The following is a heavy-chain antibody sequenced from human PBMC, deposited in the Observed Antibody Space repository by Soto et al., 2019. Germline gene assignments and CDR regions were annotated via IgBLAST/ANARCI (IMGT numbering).Heavy chain of an antibody. CDR3: PIAFYVRRPYYGSMGY. J-gene: IGHJ4*02. Sequence: TLSLTCTVSGGSISSGDYYWSWIRQPPGKGLEWIGYIFYSGSTYYNPSLKSRVTISVDTSKNQFSLKLSSVTAADTALYYCPIAFYVRRPYYGSMGYWGQRTLVTVSS. D-gene: IGHD3-10*01. CDR1: GGSISSGDYY. V-gene: IGHV4-30-4*01. CDR2: IFYSGST.